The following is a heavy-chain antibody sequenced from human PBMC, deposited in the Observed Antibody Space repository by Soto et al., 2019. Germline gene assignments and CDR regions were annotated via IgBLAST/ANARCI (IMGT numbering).Heavy chain of an antibody. Sequence: PGEALMISCNCSWYSFTSYWIVLVRQMPGKGVEWRGVLYPGESGTRYIPSFQGQVTISADRSISNADLQWSGLKASGAAGCYFARHYYDSGGRRTVAFDIWGQGTMVTVSS. CDR3: ARHYYDSGGRRTVAFDI. CDR1: WYSFTSYW. V-gene: IGHV5-51*01. D-gene: IGHD3-22*01. CDR2: LYPGESGT. J-gene: IGHJ3*02.